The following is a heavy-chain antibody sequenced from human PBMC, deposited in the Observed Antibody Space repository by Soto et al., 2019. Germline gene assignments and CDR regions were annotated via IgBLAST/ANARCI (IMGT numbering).Heavy chain of an antibody. CDR1: GFTFTRYS. Sequence: GGSLRLSCAASGFTFTRYSMNWVRQAPGKGLEWASSISSTTNYIYYGDSMKGRFTISRDNGKNSLYLEIHSLRAEDTAVYYCARESEDLTSNFDYWGQGTLVTVSS. V-gene: IGHV3-21*06. CDR3: ARESEDLTSNFDY. J-gene: IGHJ4*02. CDR2: ISSTTNYI.